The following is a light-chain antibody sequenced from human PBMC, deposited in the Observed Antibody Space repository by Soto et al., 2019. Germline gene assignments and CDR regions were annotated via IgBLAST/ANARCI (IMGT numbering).Light chain of an antibody. CDR3: QQYEDLPLT. V-gene: IGKV1-33*01. CDR2: HAS. Sequence: DVRLTQSPSTLSASVGDRVAITCQASQRLANYLNWFQQRPGTAPQLLISHASRLEPGVPSRFSGQSSDTDFTLVISNLQTEDFATYYCQQYEDLPLTFGGGTRVEV. CDR1: QRLANY. J-gene: IGKJ4*01.